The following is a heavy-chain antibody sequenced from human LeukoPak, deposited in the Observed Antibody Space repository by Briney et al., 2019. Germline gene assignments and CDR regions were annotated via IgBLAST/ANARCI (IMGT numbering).Heavy chain of an antibody. J-gene: IGHJ4*02. CDR1: EFTFSSYW. Sequence: GGSLRLSCAASEFTFSSYWMHWVRHPPGKGLEWVANINEAGVEKYHVDSVKGRFTIFRDNAKNSLYLQMNNLRAEDTAVYYCGRELSRTGAFDHWGQGTLVTVSS. CDR3: GRELSRTGAFDH. D-gene: IGHD3-10*01. V-gene: IGHV3-7*03. CDR2: INEAGVEK.